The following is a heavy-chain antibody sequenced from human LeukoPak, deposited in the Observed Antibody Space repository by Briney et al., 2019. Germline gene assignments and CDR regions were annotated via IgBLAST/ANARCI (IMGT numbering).Heavy chain of an antibody. CDR2: IYYSGST. V-gene: IGHV4-30-4*08. CDR3: ARMEGCSSTSCYNYWYFDL. Sequence: SWIRQPPGKGLEWIGYIYYSGSTYYNPSLKSRVTISVDTSKNQFSLKLSSVTAADTAVYYCARMEGCSSTSCYNYWYFDLWGRGTLVTVSS. J-gene: IGHJ2*01. D-gene: IGHD2-2*01.